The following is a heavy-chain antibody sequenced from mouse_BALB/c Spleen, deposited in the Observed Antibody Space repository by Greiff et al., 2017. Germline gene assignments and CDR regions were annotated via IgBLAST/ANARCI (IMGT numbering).Heavy chain of an antibody. CDR3: ARDRGYYYGSSYVSYWYFDV. J-gene: IGHJ1*01. D-gene: IGHD1-1*01. CDR1: GFTFSDYY. CDR2: ISDGGSYT. V-gene: IGHV5-4*02. Sequence: EVKLVESGGGLVKPGGSLKLSCAASGFTFSDYYMYWVRQTPEKRLEWVATISDGGSYTYYPDSVKGRFTISRDNAKNNLYLQMSSLKSEDTAMYYCARDRGYYYGSSYVSYWYFDVWGAGTTVTVSS.